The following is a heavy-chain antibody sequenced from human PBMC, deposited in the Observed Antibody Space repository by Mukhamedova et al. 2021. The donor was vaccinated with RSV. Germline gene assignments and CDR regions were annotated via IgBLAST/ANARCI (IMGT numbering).Heavy chain of an antibody. CDR3: AKDMKPDGVYDLDY. Sequence: GKGLEWVSVIYPGGATTYYADSVRVRFTVSRDNSKNTLYLQMNSLRAEDTAVYYCAKDMKPDGVYDLDYWGQGTLVTVSS. CDR2: IYPGGATT. J-gene: IGHJ4*02. V-gene: IGHV3-23*03. D-gene: IGHD5/OR15-5a*01.